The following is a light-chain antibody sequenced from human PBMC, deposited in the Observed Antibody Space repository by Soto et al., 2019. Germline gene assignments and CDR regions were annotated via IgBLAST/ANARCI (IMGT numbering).Light chain of an antibody. Sequence: EVVLTQSPATLSLSPGERATLSCRASESIGNYLAWYQQKLGQAPKLLIYDASHRAIGIPGRFSGDGSGTDFTLNISSLEPEDFAVYYWQWRSDWPPRLTFGGGTKVEIK. CDR3: QWRSDWPPRLT. V-gene: IGKV3-11*01. CDR1: ESIGNY. J-gene: IGKJ4*01. CDR2: DAS.